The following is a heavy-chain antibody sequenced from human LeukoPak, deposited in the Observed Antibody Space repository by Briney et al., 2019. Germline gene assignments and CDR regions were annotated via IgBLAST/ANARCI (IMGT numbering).Heavy chain of an antibody. CDR2: ISYDGSNK. Sequence: PGGSLRLSCAASGFTFSSHGMSWVRQAPGKGLEWVAVISYDGSNKYYADSVKGRFTISGDNSKNTLYLQMNSLRAEDTAVYYCARRAGAYSHPYDYWGQGTLVTVSS. CDR3: ARRAGAYSHPYDY. V-gene: IGHV3-30*03. D-gene: IGHD4/OR15-4a*01. CDR1: GFTFSSHG. J-gene: IGHJ4*02.